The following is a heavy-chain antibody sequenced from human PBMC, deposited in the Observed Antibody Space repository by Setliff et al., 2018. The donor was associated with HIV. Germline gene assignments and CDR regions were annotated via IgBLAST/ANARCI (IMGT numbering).Heavy chain of an antibody. CDR2: ISPDGSST. J-gene: IGHJ5*02. CDR1: GFTFSNNW. D-gene: IGHD3-3*01. V-gene: IGHV3-74*03. Sequence: GGSLRLSCAASGFTFSNNWIRWVRQTAEKGLVWVSRISPDGSSTMYADSVKGRFTISRDNAKNTVYLQMNSLRAEDTAVYYCVRVVTIFSTGPHFDPWGQGTLVTVSS. CDR3: VRVVTIFSTGPHFDP.